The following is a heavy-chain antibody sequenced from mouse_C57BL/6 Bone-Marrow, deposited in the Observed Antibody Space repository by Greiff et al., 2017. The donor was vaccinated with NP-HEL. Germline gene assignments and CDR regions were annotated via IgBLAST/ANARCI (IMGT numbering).Heavy chain of an antibody. D-gene: IGHD1-1*01. Sequence: EVKLVESGGGLVQPGGSLKLSCAASGFTFSDYYMYWVRQTPEKRLEWVAYISNGGGSTYYPDTVKGRFTISRDNAKNTRYLQMIRLNSEDTAMYYCARQGISYYYGSSYDYAMDYWGQGTSVTVSS. V-gene: IGHV5-12*01. CDR3: ARQGISYYYGSSYDYAMDY. CDR2: ISNGGGST. CDR1: GFTFSDYY. J-gene: IGHJ4*01.